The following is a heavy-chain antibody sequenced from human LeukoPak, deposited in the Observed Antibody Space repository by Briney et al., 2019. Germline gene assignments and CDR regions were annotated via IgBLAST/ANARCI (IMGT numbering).Heavy chain of an antibody. CDR1: GFTFSSYG. J-gene: IGHJ5*02. Sequence: GGSLRLSCAASGFTFSSYGMHWVRQAPGKGLEWVAVISYDGSNKYYADSVKGRFTISRDNSKNTLYLQMNSLRAEDTAVYYCAKDEGYGDYPNWFDPWGQGTLVTVSS. CDR3: AKDEGYGDYPNWFDP. V-gene: IGHV3-30*18. D-gene: IGHD4-17*01. CDR2: ISYDGSNK.